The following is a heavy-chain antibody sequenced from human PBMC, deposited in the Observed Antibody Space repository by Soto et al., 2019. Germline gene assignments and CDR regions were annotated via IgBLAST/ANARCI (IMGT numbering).Heavy chain of an antibody. CDR2: ISYDGSNK. D-gene: IGHD1-26*01. J-gene: IGHJ4*02. CDR1: GFTFSTYA. V-gene: IGHV3-30*18. Sequence: GGSLRLSCGASGFTFSTYAMTWVRQAPGKGLEWVAAISYDGSNKYYADSVKGRFTISRDNSKNTLYLQMNSLRAEDTAVYYCAKDRASQKWEPGLVDYWGQGTLVTVSS. CDR3: AKDRASQKWEPGLVDY.